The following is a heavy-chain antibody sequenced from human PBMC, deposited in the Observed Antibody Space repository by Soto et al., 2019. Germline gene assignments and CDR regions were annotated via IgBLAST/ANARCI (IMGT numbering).Heavy chain of an antibody. CDR3: ARGLYYYDSSGYSPDY. D-gene: IGHD3-22*01. J-gene: IGHJ4*02. Sequence: SETLSLTRAVSGYSISSGYYWGWIRQPPGKGLEGIAIIYHSGTTYSNPSLKSRVTISVDTSKNQFSLKLSSVTAADTAVYYCARGLYYYDSSGYSPDYWGLGTLVT. CDR2: IYHSGTT. CDR1: GYSISSGYY. V-gene: IGHV4-38-2*01.